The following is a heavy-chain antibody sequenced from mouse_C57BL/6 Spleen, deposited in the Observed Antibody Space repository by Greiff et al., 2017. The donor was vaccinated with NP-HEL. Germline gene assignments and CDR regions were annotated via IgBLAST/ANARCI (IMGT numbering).Heavy chain of an antibody. Sequence: VKLMESGPELVKPGASVKISCKASGYAFSSSWMNWVKPRPGKGLEWIGRIYPGDGDTNYNGKFKGKATLTADKSSSTAYMQLSSLTSEDSAVYFCARLYDGYWYFDVWGTGTTVTVSS. D-gene: IGHD2-3*01. V-gene: IGHV1-82*01. CDR1: GYAFSSSW. CDR2: IYPGDGDT. J-gene: IGHJ1*03. CDR3: ARLYDGYWYFDV.